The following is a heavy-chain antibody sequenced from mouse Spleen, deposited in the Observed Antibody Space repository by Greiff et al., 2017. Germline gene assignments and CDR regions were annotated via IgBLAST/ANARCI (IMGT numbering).Heavy chain of an antibody. Sequence: EVQGVESGGGLVKPGGSLKLSCAASGFTFSSYAMSWVRQTPEKRLEWVASISSGGSTYYPDSVKGRFTISRDNARNILYLQMSSLRSEDTAMYYCARGGGNPWYLDVWGAGTTVTVSS. J-gene: IGHJ1*01. CDR2: ISSGGST. CDR3: ARGGGNPWYLDV. CDR1: GFTFSSYA. D-gene: IGHD2-1*01. V-gene: IGHV5-6-5*01.